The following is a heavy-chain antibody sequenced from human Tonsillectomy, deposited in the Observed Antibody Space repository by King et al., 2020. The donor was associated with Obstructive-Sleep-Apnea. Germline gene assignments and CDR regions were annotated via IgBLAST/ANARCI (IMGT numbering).Heavy chain of an antibody. CDR1: GYTFTSDW. CDR3: AGHGPRRNAFDI. J-gene: IGHJ3*02. CDR2: IEPSDSHT. Sequence: VQLVESGAEVKKPGESLRISCQGSGYTFTSDWISWVRQMPGKGLEWMGRIEPSDSHTNYSPSYQGHVTISTDKSISTAYLQWRSLKASNPAMYYCAGHGPRRNAFDIWGQGTMVSVSS. V-gene: IGHV5-10-1*01. D-gene: IGHD5-24*01.